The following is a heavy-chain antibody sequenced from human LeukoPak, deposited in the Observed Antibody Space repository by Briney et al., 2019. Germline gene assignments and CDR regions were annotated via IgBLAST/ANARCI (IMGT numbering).Heavy chain of an antibody. CDR1: GFTFSSYG. D-gene: IGHD3-10*01. CDR2: IWHDESKK. CDR3: ARDGTLGASGSYYNLPY. Sequence: GGSLRLSCAASGFTFSSYGMHWVRQAPGKGLEWVAIIWHDESKKYYADSVEGRFTISRDTSKNTLYLQMNSLRVEDTAVYYCARDGTLGASGSYYNLPYWGQGTLVTVSS. J-gene: IGHJ4*02. V-gene: IGHV3-33*01.